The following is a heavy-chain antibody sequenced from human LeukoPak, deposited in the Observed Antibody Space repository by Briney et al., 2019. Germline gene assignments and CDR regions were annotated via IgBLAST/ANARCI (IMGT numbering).Heavy chain of an antibody. CDR1: GFTFSSYS. V-gene: IGHV3-21*01. D-gene: IGHD5-12*01. CDR3: ARDKNDEVVATPDI. Sequence: VGSLRLSCAASGFTFSSYSMNWVRQAPGKGLEWVSSISSSSRYIHYADSVKGRFTISRDNAKNSLYLQMTSLRDDDTAVYYCARDKNDEVVATPDIWGPGTMVTVSS. CDR2: ISSSSRYI. J-gene: IGHJ3*02.